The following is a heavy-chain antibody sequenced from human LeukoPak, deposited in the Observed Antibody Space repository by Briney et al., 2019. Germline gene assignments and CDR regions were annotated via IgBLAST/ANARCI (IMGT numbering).Heavy chain of an antibody. Sequence: GGSLRLSCAASGFTFSTYTMNWVRQAPGKGLDWVSSIDSSSNYIYYADSVKGRFTISRDNAKNSQYLQMNSLRAEDTAIYYCARAYSSSSSAYWGQGTLVTVSS. CDR3: ARAYSSSSSAY. CDR1: GFTFSTYT. D-gene: IGHD2-2*01. J-gene: IGHJ4*02. CDR2: IDSSSNYI. V-gene: IGHV3-21*01.